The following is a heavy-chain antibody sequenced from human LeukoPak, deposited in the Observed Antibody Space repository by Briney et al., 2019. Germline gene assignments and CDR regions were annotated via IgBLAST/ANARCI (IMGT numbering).Heavy chain of an antibody. J-gene: IGHJ3*02. CDR2: INTDGSRT. V-gene: IGHV3-74*01. CDR3: ARGYYDFWSGYYYDAFDI. D-gene: IGHD3-3*01. Sequence: TGGSLRLSCAASGFTFSSYWMHWVRQAPGKGLVWVSRINTDGSRTTYADSVKGRFTISRDNAKNTLYLQMNSLRAEDTAVYYCARGYYDFWSGYYYDAFDIWGQGTMVTVSS. CDR1: GFTFSSYW.